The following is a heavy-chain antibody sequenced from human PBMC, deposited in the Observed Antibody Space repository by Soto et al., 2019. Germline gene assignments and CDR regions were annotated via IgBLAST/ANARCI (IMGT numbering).Heavy chain of an antibody. CDR2: IIPILGIA. CDR3: ASRGLVATITYFDY. J-gene: IGHJ4*02. CDR1: GGTFSSYT. Sequence: QVQLVQSGAEVKKPGSSVKVSCKASGGTFSSYTISWVRQAPGQGLEWMGRIIPILGIANYSQKFQGRVTTTADKSTSTAYMELSSLRSEDTAVYYCASRGLVATITYFDYWGQGTLVTVSS. V-gene: IGHV1-69*02. D-gene: IGHD5-12*01.